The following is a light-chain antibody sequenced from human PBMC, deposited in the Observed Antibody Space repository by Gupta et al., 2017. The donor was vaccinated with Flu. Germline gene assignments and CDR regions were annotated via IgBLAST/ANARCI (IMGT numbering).Light chain of an antibody. J-gene: IGKJ4*01. CDR1: QSVASN. CDR3: QQNNNWPLT. CDR2: GAS. Sequence: LATLSVSPGQRATLSSRASQSVASNLVWYQQRPGQAPRLLIYGASSRATGIPARFSGSGSGTEFTLTISSLQSEDFAIYYCQQNNNWPLTFGGGTKVEIK. V-gene: IGKV3-15*01.